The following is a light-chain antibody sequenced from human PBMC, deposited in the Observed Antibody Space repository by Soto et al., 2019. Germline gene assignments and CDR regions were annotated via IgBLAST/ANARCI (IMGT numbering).Light chain of an antibody. CDR3: QQRRSWQVT. CDR1: QSFRGL. V-gene: IGKV3-11*01. Sequence: EVVLTQSPVTLSLSPGERATLSCRASQSFRGLLAWYQQKPGQAPRLLIYDAYNRATGIPPRFSGSGSGTDFTLTISSLEPEDFAVYYCQQRRSWQVTFGQGTRL. J-gene: IGKJ5*01. CDR2: DAY.